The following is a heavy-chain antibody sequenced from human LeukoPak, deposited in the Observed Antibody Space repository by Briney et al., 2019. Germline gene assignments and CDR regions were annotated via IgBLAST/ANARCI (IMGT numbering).Heavy chain of an antibody. Sequence: GGSLRLSCAASGFTFSSYAMSWVRQAPGKGLEWVSAISGSGGSTYYADSVKGRFTISRDNSKNTLYLQMNSLRAEDTAVYYCARDLAVGAGETDWFDPWGQGTLVTVSS. CDR1: GFTFSSYA. J-gene: IGHJ5*02. V-gene: IGHV3-23*01. CDR2: ISGSGGST. CDR3: ARDLAVGAGETDWFDP. D-gene: IGHD1-26*01.